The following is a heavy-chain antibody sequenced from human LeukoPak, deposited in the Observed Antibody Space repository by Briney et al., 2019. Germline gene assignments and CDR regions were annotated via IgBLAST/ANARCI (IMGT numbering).Heavy chain of an antibody. V-gene: IGHV3-74*01. CDR2: INSDGSST. CDR3: APYYYDSSGYYPPPNQDY. Sequence: PGGSLRLSCAASGFTFSSYWMHWVRHAPGKGLVWVSRINSDGSSTSYADSVKGRLTISRDNAKNSLYLQMNSLRAEDTAVYYCAPYYYDSSGYYPPPNQDYWGQGTLVTVSS. CDR1: GFTFSSYW. D-gene: IGHD3-22*01. J-gene: IGHJ4*02.